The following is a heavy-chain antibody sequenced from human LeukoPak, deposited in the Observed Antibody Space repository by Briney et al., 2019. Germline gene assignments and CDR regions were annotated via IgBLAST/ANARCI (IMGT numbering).Heavy chain of an antibody. CDR2: VNSGST. J-gene: IGHJ4*02. V-gene: IGHV4-59*01. D-gene: IGHD6-19*01. Sequence: SETLSLTCTVSGDSMSGSYWSWLRQPPGKGLEWLGYVNSGSTTYNPSLESRVRMSIDTSKSQFSLKLSSVTTADTAVYYCASLLGSGWPDYWGQGTLVTVSS. CDR1: GDSMSGSY. CDR3: ASLLGSGWPDY.